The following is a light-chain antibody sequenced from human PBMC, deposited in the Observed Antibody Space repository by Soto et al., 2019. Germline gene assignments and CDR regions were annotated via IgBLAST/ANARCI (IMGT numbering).Light chain of an antibody. Sequence: EIVMTQSPATLSVSPGQRATLSCRARQSVSSNLAWYQQKPGQAPRLLISGASTRATGIPARFSGSGSGTEFTLTISSLQSEDFAVYYCQQYNNWPPWTFGQGIKVEIK. CDR3: QQYNNWPPWT. CDR2: GAS. V-gene: IGKV3-15*01. CDR1: QSVSSN. J-gene: IGKJ1*01.